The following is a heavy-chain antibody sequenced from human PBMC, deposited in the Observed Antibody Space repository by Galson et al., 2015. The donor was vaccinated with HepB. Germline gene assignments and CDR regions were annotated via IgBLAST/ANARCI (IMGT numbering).Heavy chain of an antibody. CDR2: ISSSGSTI. Sequence: SLRLSCAASGFPFSSYEMNWVRQAPGKGLEWVSYISSSGSTIYYADSVKGRFTISRDNAKNSLYLQMNSLRAEDTAVYYCASPGVATIYNDYGDYEGLGYWGQGTLVTVSS. J-gene: IGHJ4*02. CDR3: ASPGVATIYNDYGDYEGLGY. V-gene: IGHV3-48*03. CDR1: GFPFSSYE. D-gene: IGHD4-17*01.